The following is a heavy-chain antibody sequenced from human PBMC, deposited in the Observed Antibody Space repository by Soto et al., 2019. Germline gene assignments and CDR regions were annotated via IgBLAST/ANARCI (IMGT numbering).Heavy chain of an antibody. Sequence: SETLSLTCAVYGGSFSGYCWSWIRQHPGKGLEWIGYIYYSESTYYNPSLKSRVTISVDTSKNQFSLKLSSVTAADTAVYYCARDQAIGGSSYWGQGTLVTVSS. CDR3: ARDQAIGGSSY. J-gene: IGHJ4*02. V-gene: IGHV4-31*11. CDR2: IYYSEST. CDR1: GGSFSGYC. D-gene: IGHD1-26*01.